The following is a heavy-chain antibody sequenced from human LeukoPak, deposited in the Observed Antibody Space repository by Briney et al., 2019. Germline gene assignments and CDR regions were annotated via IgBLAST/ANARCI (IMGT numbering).Heavy chain of an antibody. CDR2: LYSSGNA. D-gene: IGHD3-16*01. J-gene: IGHJ4*02. CDR3: ARPYYYDSGASYSGF. Sequence: GGSLRLSCVASEFSVSNNHMSWVRQSPGKGLEWVAVLYSSGNAYYAASVKGRFSFSRDNSRNTLFLQMNNLRVEDTAVYYGARPYYYDSGASYSGFWGRGTLVTVSS. CDR1: EFSVSNNH. V-gene: IGHV3-66*01.